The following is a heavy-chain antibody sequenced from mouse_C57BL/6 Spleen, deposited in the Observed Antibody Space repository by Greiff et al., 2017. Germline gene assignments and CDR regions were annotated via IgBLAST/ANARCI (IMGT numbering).Heavy chain of an antibody. CDR2: LDPSDSYT. CDR1: GYTFTSYW. V-gene: IGHV1-69*01. J-gene: IGHJ2*01. D-gene: IGHD3-2*02. Sequence: QVQLQQPGAELVMPGASVKLSCKASGYTFTSYWLHWVKQRPGQGLEWIGELDPSDSYTNYNQKFKGKSTLTVDKSSSTAYMQLSSLTSEDSAVYYCARSAAQATMVYWGQGTTLTVSS. CDR3: ARSAAQATMVY.